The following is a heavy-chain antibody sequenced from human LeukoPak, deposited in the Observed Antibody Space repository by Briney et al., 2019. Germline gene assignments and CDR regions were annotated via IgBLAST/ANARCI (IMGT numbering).Heavy chain of an antibody. CDR1: GFTFSSYS. D-gene: IGHD5-24*01. CDR2: ISGIGTST. J-gene: IGHJ4*02. CDR3: AKVEMTTISEDY. Sequence: GGSLRLSCAASGFTFSSYSMNWVRQAPGKGLEWVSGISGIGTSTYYAESVKGRFTISRDNSKNTLFLQMNSLRAEDTAIYYCAKVEMTTISEDYWGQGTLVTVSS. V-gene: IGHV3-23*01.